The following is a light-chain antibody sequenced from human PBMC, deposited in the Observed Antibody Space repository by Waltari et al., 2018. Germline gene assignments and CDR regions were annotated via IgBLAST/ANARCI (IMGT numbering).Light chain of an antibody. CDR1: SSDIGGYNV. V-gene: IGLV2-23*02. CDR3: CSYAGSVV. Sequence: QSALTHPASVSGSPGQSITLSCTGSSSDIGGYNVVSWYQHHPGKAPKLVIYEVINRPSGVSNRFSGSKSGNTASLTISGLQAEDEADYYCCSYAGSVVFGGGTKLTVL. J-gene: IGLJ2*01. CDR2: EVI.